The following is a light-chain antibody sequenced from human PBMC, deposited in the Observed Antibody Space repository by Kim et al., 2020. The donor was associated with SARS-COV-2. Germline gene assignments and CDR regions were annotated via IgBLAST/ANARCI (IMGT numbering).Light chain of an antibody. Sequence: QPVLNQPSSLSASPGASASLTCTLRSGINVGTYRIYWYQQKPGSPPQYLLRYKSDSDKQQGSGVPSRFSGSKDASANAGILLISGLQSEDEADYYCMIWHSSAWVFGGGTQLTVL. J-gene: IGLJ3*02. V-gene: IGLV5-45*02. CDR1: SGINVGTYR. CDR2: YKSDSDK. CDR3: MIWHSSAWV.